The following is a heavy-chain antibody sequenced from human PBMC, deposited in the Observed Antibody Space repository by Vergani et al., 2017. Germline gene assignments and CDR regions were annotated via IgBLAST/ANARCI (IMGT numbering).Heavy chain of an antibody. Sequence: QVQLVQSGAEVKKPGASVKVSCKASGYTFTSYDINWVRQATGQGLEWMGWMNPNSGNTGYAQKFQGRVTMTRNTSISTAYMELSSLRSEDTAVYYCAGGRGYDYVWVSYRTRLNWFDPWGQGTLVTVSS. V-gene: IGHV1-8*01. J-gene: IGHJ5*02. CDR2: MNPNSGNT. D-gene: IGHD3-16*02. CDR1: GYTFTSYD. CDR3: AGGRGYDYVWVSYRTRLNWFDP.